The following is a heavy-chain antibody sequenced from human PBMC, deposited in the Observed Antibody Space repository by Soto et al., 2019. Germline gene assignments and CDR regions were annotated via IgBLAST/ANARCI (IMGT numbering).Heavy chain of an antibody. J-gene: IGHJ6*02. CDR3: AREGQAAYYYYGMDV. CDR1: GYTFTNYG. CDR2: ISGYNGNT. V-gene: IGHV1-18*01. D-gene: IGHD6-25*01. Sequence: QVQVVQSGDEVKKPGASVKVSCKASGYTFTNYGFSWVRQAPGQGLEWMGSISGYNGNTKYAEKFQGRVTMTTGTCTSTAHMELKSLRSDDKAVVYFAREGQAAYYYYGMDVWGQGTAVTVSS.